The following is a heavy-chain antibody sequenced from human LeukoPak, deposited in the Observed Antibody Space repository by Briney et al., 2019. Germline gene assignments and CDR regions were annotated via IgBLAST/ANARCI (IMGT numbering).Heavy chain of an antibody. CDR3: TTSWIQVYYFDY. J-gene: IGHJ4*02. D-gene: IGHD5-18*01. CDR2: INPNSGDT. CDR1: GVTFSSYA. Sequence: GASVKVSCKASGVTFSSYAMSWVRQAPGQGLEWMGWINPNSGDTRYAQRFQGRVTMTRDTSISTAYMELSRLRSDDTAVYYCTTSWIQVYYFDYWGQGTLVTVSS. V-gene: IGHV1-2*02.